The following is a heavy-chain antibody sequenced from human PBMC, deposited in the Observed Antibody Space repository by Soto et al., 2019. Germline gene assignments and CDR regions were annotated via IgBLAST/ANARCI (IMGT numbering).Heavy chain of an antibody. CDR2: IYYSGST. Sequence: SETLSLTCTVSGGSISSYYWSWIRQPPGKGLEWIGYIYYSGSTNYNPSLKSRVTISVDTSKNQFSLKLSSVTAADTAVYYCAKSSYYYDSSGYYNYYGMDVWGQGTTVTVSS. J-gene: IGHJ6*02. CDR1: GGSISSYY. D-gene: IGHD3-22*01. V-gene: IGHV4-59*01. CDR3: AKSSYYYDSSGYYNYYGMDV.